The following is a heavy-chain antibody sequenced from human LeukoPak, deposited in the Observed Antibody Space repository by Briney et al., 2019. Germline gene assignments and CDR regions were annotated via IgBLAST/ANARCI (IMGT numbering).Heavy chain of an antibody. J-gene: IGHJ4*02. CDR2: INAGNGHT. D-gene: IGHD3-3*01. CDR1: GFTFTNYA. V-gene: IGHV1-3*01. Sequence: ASVKVSCKASGFTFTNYAIQWVRQAPGQRLGWMGWINAGNGHTRYSQRFQGRVTITRDTSATTAYMEVTSLRSEDTAVYYCARGIWSRTVSSYYFDYWGQGTLVTVSS. CDR3: ARGIWSRTVSSYYFDY.